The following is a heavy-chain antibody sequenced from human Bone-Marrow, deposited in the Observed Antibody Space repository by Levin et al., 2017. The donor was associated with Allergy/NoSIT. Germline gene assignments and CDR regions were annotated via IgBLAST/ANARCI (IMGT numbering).Heavy chain of an antibody. Sequence: SQTLSLTCSVSGGSIRSDFWTWIRQSPGKRLEWIGYIFHSGKTNYNPSLKSRLTISVDTSRNQFSLRLKSVTAADTAVYYCARVRVLYRTSYQEYYGLDVWGQGTTVTVSS. CDR3: ARVRVLYRTSYQEYYGLDV. CDR2: IFHSGKT. D-gene: IGHD6-13*01. CDR1: GGSIRSDF. V-gene: IGHV4-59*01. J-gene: IGHJ6*02.